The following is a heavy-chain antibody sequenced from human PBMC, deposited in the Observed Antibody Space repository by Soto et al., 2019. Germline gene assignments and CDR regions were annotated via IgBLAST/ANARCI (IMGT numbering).Heavy chain of an antibody. J-gene: IGHJ6*02. CDR1: GFTFNNAW. V-gene: IGHV3-15*07. CDR2: IESNNEGGTT. D-gene: IGHD3-3*01. CDR3: SIVDASSFCGMVV. Sequence: GGSLRLSCAASGFTFNNAWMNWVRQAPGKGLECVGRIESNNEGGTTDYAAPVKGRFTISRDDSKNTLYLQMNSLKTEDTAVYYCSIVDASSFCGMVVWGQGITVTVSS.